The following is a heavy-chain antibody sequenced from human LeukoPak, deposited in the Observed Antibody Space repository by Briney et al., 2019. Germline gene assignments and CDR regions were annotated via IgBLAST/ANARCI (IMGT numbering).Heavy chain of an antibody. CDR3: AKENYGDFDY. CDR2: ISGSGVST. D-gene: IGHD4-17*01. Sequence: GGSLRLSCAASGFTSNSYAMNWVRQAPGKGLEWVSGISGSGVSTSYADSVKGRFTISRDNSKNTLYLQMNSLRAEDTAVFYCAKENYGDFDYWGQGTLVTVSS. V-gene: IGHV3-23*01. CDR1: GFTSNSYA. J-gene: IGHJ4*02.